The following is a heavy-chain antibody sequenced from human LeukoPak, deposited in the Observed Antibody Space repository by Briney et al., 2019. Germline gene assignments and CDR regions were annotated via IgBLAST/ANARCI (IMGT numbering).Heavy chain of an antibody. V-gene: IGHV4-34*01. J-gene: IGHJ4*02. CDR3: ARSNRVIPRRYFDY. CDR1: GGSFSGYY. Sequence: SETLSLTCAVYGGSFSGYYWSWIRQPPGKGLEWIGEINHSGSTNYNPSLKSRVAISVDTSKNQFSLKLSSVTAADTAVYYCARSNRVIPRRYFDYWGQGTLVTVSS. D-gene: IGHD3-22*01. CDR2: INHSGST.